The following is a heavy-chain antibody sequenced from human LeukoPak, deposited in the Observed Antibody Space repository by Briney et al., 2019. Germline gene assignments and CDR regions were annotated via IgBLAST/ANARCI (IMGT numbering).Heavy chain of an antibody. CDR1: AGSVNIHSFY. Sequence: PSETLSLTCTVSAGSVNIHSFYWNWIRQSPEKGLEWIGYIYFTGSTNYNPSLKSRVTISVDTSQNQFSLKLNSVTAADTAVYYCARLDGSTYGLDVWGQGTTVTVSS. CDR3: ARLDGSTYGLDV. CDR2: IYFTGST. D-gene: IGHD5-24*01. V-gene: IGHV4-61*01. J-gene: IGHJ6*02.